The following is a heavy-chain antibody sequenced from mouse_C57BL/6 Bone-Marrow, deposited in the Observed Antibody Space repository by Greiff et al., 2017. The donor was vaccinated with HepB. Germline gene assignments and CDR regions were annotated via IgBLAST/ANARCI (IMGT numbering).Heavy chain of an antibody. V-gene: IGHV1-61*01. Sequence: QVQLQQPGAELVRPGSSVKLSCKASGYTFSSYWMDWVKQRPGQGLEWIGNIYPSDSETHYNQKFKDKATLTVDKSSSTAYMQLSSLTSEDSAVYYCARRGSSYRAWFAYWGQGTLVTVSA. CDR2: IYPSDSET. CDR1: GYTFSSYW. J-gene: IGHJ3*01. D-gene: IGHD1-1*01. CDR3: ARRGSSYRAWFAY.